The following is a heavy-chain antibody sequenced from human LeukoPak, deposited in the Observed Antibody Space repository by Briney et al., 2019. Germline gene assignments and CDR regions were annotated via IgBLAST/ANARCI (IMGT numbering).Heavy chain of an antibody. D-gene: IGHD3-10*01. CDR2: ISAYNGNT. V-gene: IGHV1-18*01. Sequence: ASVKVSCKASGYTFTSYGISWVRQAPGQGLEWMGWISAYNGNTNYAQKVQGRVTMTTDTSTSTAYMELRSLRSDDTAVYYCARRHSVLLWFGDSHDAFDIWGQGTMVTVSS. CDR3: ARRHSVLLWFGDSHDAFDI. CDR1: GYTFTSYG. J-gene: IGHJ3*02.